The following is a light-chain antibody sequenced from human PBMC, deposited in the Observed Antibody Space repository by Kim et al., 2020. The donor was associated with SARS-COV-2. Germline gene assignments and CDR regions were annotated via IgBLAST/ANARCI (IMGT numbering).Light chain of an antibody. V-gene: IGLV3-19*01. CDR1: SLRIYY. Sequence: SSELTQDPAVSVALGQIVRITCQGDSLRIYYATWYQQKPGQAPILVIYGKNNRPSGIPDRFSGSSSGNTASLTITGTQAGDEADYYCNSRDSNDNVVFGG. J-gene: IGLJ2*01. CDR2: GKN. CDR3: NSRDSNDNVV.